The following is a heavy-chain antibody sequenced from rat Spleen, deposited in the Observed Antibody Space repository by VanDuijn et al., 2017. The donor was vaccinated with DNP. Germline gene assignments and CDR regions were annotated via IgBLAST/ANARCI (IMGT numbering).Heavy chain of an antibody. CDR2: ITYDGSRT. D-gene: IGHD3-1*01. J-gene: IGHJ2*01. V-gene: IGHV5-17*01. CDR3: ARDWDCPFDY. Sequence: EVQLVESGGGLVQPGRSLKFSCAASGFTFSGYAMAWVRQAPKQGLEWVATITYDGSRTYYRDSVKGRFTISRDNAKSTLYLQMNSLRSEDTATYYCARDWDCPFDYWGQGVMVTVSS. CDR1: GFTFSGYA.